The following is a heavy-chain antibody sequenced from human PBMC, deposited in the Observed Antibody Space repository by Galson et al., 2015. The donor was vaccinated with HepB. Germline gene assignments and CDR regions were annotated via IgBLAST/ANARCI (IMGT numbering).Heavy chain of an antibody. CDR3: ARGPYYYGSGDRFDY. Sequence: SVKVSCKASGYTFTGYYMHWVRQAPGQGLEWMGRINPNSGGTNYAQKFQGRVTMTRDTSISTAYMELSRLRSDDTAVYYCARGPYYYGSGDRFDYWGQGTLVTVSS. J-gene: IGHJ4*02. D-gene: IGHD3-10*01. CDR2: INPNSGGT. CDR1: GYTFTGYY. V-gene: IGHV1-2*06.